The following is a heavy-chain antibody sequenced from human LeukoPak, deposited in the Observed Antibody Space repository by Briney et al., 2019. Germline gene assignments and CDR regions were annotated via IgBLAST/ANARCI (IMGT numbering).Heavy chain of an antibody. CDR1: GYSISSGYY. D-gene: IGHD1-26*01. J-gene: IGHJ6*02. CDR3: ARVGGAGSDYYYYYGMDV. CDR2: IYHSGST. V-gene: IGHV4-38-2*02. Sequence: NPSETLSLTCTVSGYSISSGYYWGWIRQPPGKGLEWIGSIYHSGSTYYNPSLKSRVTISVDTSKNQFSLKLSSVTAADMAVYYCARVGGAGSDYYYYYGMDVWGQGTTVTVSS.